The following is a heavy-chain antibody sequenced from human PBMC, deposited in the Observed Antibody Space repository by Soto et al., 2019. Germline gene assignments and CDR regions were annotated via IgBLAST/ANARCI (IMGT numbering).Heavy chain of an antibody. D-gene: IGHD1-26*01. CDR3: ARDSWELLMYYYYGMDV. J-gene: IGHJ6*02. V-gene: IGHV3-30-3*01. Sequence: QVQLVESGGGVVQPGRSLRLSCAASGFTFSSYAMHWVRQAPGKGLEWVAVISYDGSNKYYADSVKGRFTNTRDNYKNTLYLQMNSLRAEDTAVYYCARDSWELLMYYYYGMDVWGQGTTVTVSS. CDR1: GFTFSSYA. CDR2: ISYDGSNK.